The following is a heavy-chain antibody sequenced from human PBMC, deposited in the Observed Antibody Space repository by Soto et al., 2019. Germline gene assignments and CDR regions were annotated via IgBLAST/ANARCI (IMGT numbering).Heavy chain of an antibody. V-gene: IGHV4-59*01. CDR2: IYYSGRT. D-gene: IGHD5-12*01. Sequence: SETLSLTCTVSGGAMYAYYWSWIRQSPGKGLEWIANIYYSGRTNYNPSLKSRVTISVDTSKSQFSLRLGSVTAADTAVYYCARGGHDFAFDYWGHGGLVTVSS. CDR3: ARGGHDFAFDY. J-gene: IGHJ4*01. CDR1: GGAMYAYY.